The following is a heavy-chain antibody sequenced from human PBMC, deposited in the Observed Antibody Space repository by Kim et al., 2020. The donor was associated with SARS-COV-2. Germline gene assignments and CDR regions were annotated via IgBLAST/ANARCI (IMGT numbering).Heavy chain of an antibody. V-gene: IGHV4-34*01. CDR1: GGSFSGYY. CDR2: INHSGST. CDR3: ARYLRHYYGSGSYYNRLHRPSNVFDY. D-gene: IGHD3-10*01. J-gene: IGHJ4*02. Sequence: SETLSLTCAVYGGSFSGYYWSWIRQPPGKGLEWIGEINHSGSTNYNPSLKSRVTISVDTSKNQFSLKLSSVTAADTAVYYCARYLRHYYGSGSYYNRLHRPSNVFDYWGQGTLVTVSS.